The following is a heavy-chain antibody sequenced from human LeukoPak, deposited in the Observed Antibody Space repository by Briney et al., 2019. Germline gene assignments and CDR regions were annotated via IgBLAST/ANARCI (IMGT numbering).Heavy chain of an antibody. D-gene: IGHD3-22*01. J-gene: IGHJ5*02. CDR3: ARAIRRYHDSSKQRFDP. CDR1: GYTFTSYG. V-gene: IGHV1-18*01. CDR2: ISAYNGNT. Sequence: GASVKVSCKASGYTFTSYGISWVRQAPGQGLEWMGWISAYNGNTNYAQKLQGRVTMTTDTSTSTAYMELSSLRSEDTAVYYCARAIRRYHDSSKQRFDPWGQGTLVTVSS.